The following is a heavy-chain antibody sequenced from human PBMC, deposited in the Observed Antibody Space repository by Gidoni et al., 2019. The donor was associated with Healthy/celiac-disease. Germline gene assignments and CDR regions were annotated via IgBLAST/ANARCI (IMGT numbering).Heavy chain of an antibody. CDR3: AREEGSGYALWYYFDY. CDR1: GFTFSSYG. D-gene: IGHD5-12*01. Sequence: QVQLVESGGGVVQPGRSLRLSCAASGFTFSSYGMHWVRQAPGKGLELVAVIWYDGSNKYYADSVKGRFTISRDNSKNTLYLQMNSLRAEDTAVYYCAREEGSGYALWYYFDYWGQGTLVTVSS. V-gene: IGHV3-33*01. CDR2: IWYDGSNK. J-gene: IGHJ4*02.